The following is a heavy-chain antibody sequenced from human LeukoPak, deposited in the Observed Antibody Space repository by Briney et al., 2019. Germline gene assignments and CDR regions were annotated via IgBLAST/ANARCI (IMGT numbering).Heavy chain of an antibody. V-gene: IGHV3-15*01. CDR1: GFTFSSYA. CDR3: TTDAGYNSRWYNW. J-gene: IGHJ4*02. CDR2: IKSKSDGGTI. Sequence: GGSLRLSCAASGFTFSSYAMHWVRQAPGKGLEWVGRIKSKSDGGTIEYGAPVKGRFTISRDDSKSTLYLQMNSLKAEDTAVYYCTTDAGYNSRWYNWWGQGILVTVSS. D-gene: IGHD6-13*01.